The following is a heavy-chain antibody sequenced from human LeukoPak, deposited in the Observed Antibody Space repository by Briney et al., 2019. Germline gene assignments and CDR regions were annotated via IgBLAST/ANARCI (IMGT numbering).Heavy chain of an antibody. D-gene: IGHD6-19*01. Sequence: ASVKVSCKASGYTFTGYYMHWVRQAPGQGLEWMGWINPNSGGTNYAQKFQGRVTMTRDTSISTAYMELSRLRSDDTAVYYCARSYSSGQLPHFDYWGQGTLVTVSS. CDR2: INPNSGGT. V-gene: IGHV1-2*02. CDR1: GYTFTGYY. CDR3: ARSYSSGQLPHFDY. J-gene: IGHJ4*02.